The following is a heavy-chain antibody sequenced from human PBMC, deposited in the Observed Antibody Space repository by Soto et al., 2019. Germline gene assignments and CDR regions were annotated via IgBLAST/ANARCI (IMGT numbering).Heavy chain of an antibody. CDR3: ARLSPLYGSGSYYPSHFDY. D-gene: IGHD3-10*01. CDR2: IYYSGST. V-gene: IGHV4-59*08. CDR1: GGSISSYY. J-gene: IGHJ4*02. Sequence: SETLSLTCTVSGGSISSYYWSWIRQPPGKGLEWIGYIYYSGSTNYNPSLKSRVTISVDTSKNQFSLKLSSVTAADTAVYYCARLSPLYGSGSYYPSHFDYWGQGTLVTVSS.